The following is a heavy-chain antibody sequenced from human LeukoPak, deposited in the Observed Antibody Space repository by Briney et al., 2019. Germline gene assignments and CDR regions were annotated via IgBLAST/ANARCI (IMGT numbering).Heavy chain of an antibody. Sequence: PSETLSLTCSVSGGSVANYYWHWIRQPPGKGLEWIGFVYYTGRNDYNPSLRSRITMSLDTSNNQVSLKLTSVTAADTAVYYCARSNPSVDYGDYAFDYWGQGTLVTSPQ. CDR3: ARSNPSVDYGDYAFDY. CDR2: VYYTGRN. V-gene: IGHV4-59*02. J-gene: IGHJ4*02. CDR1: GGSVANYY. D-gene: IGHD4-17*01.